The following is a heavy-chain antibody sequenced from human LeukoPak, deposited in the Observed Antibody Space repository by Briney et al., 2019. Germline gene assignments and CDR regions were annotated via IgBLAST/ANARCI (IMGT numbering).Heavy chain of an antibody. CDR1: GYTFTSYG. CDR3: ARVTLWFGELSHFDY. Sequence: ASVKVSCKASGYTFTSYGISWVRQAPGQGLEWMGWISAYNGNTNYAQKLQGRATMTTDTSTSTAYMELRSLRSDDTAVYYCARVTLWFGELSHFDYWGQGTLVTVSS. CDR2: ISAYNGNT. J-gene: IGHJ4*02. D-gene: IGHD3-10*01. V-gene: IGHV1-18*01.